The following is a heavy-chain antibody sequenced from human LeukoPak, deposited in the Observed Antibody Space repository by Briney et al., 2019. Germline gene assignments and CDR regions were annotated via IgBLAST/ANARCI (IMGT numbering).Heavy chain of an antibody. CDR3: ATRIAAAGGYYFDY. CDR1: GSSFTRYW. D-gene: IGHD6-13*01. Sequence: GASLQISCKGAGSSFTRYWIGLVRQLPGKVLEGMGIIYPGDSDTKYSPSFQGQVTISADKSISTAYLQWSSLKASDTAMYYCATRIAAAGGYYFDYWGQGTLVTVSS. CDR2: IYPGDSDT. J-gene: IGHJ4*02. V-gene: IGHV5-51*01.